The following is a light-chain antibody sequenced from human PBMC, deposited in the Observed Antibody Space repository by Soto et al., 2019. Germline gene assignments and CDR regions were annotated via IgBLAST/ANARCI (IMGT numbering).Light chain of an antibody. V-gene: IGKV3-15*01. Sequence: EVVITQSPSTLSVSPGERATLSCWASQSVRTTVAWYQQRPGQAPRLLIYDASTRATGVPARFSGSGSGTDFTLTISSLQSEDFAVYYCQQYNNWPWTFGQGTKVDIK. CDR2: DAS. J-gene: IGKJ1*01. CDR3: QQYNNWPWT. CDR1: QSVRTT.